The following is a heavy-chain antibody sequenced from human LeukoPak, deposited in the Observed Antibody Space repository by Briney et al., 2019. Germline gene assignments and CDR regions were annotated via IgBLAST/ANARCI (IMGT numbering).Heavy chain of an antibody. CDR1: GFTFSSYG. CDR3: ASCSGGSCYYYAFDI. CDR2: LSGSGDRI. J-gene: IGHJ3*02. D-gene: IGHD2-15*01. Sequence: GGSLRLSCAASGFTFSSYGMSWVRQAPGKGLEWVSGLSGSGDRIYYADSVKGRFTISRDNSKNALYLQMNSLRAEDTAVYYCASCSGGSCYYYAFDIWGQGTMVTVSS. V-gene: IGHV3-23*01.